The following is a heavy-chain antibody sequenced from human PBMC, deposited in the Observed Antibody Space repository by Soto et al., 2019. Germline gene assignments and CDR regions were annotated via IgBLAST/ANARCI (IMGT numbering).Heavy chain of an antibody. CDR1: GYTFTSYG. CDR2: ISAYNSNT. Sequence: ASVKVSCKASGYTFTSYGISWVRQAPGQGLEWMGWISAYNSNTNYAQKLQGRVTMTTDTSTSTAYMELRSLRSDDTAVYYCARGSEREYYDFWSGYENYYYMDVWGKGTTVTVSS. J-gene: IGHJ6*03. V-gene: IGHV1-18*01. CDR3: ARGSEREYYDFWSGYENYYYMDV. D-gene: IGHD3-3*01.